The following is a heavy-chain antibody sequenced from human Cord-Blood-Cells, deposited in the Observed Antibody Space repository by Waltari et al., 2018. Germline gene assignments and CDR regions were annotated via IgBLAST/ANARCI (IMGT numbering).Heavy chain of an antibody. V-gene: IGHV2-70*01. D-gene: IGHD2-2*01. CDR1: GFSLSTSGMC. J-gene: IGHJ4*02. CDR3: ARIPVGYCSSTSCRDY. CDR2: IDWDDDK. Sequence: QVTLRESGPALVKPTQTLTLTCTFSGFSLSTSGMCVSWFRPPPGKALEWLALIDWDDDKYYSTSLKTRLTISKDTSKNQVVLTMTNMDPVDTATYYCARIPVGYCSSTSCRDYWGQGTLVTVSS.